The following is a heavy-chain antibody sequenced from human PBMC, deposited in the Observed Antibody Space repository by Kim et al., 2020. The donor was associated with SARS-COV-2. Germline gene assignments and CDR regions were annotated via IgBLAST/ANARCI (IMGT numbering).Heavy chain of an antibody. Sequence: AQKLQGRVTMTTDTSTSTADMELRSLRSDDTAVYYCARAWIPPFGYFDYWGQGTLVTVSS. V-gene: IGHV1-18*01. D-gene: IGHD5-18*01. J-gene: IGHJ4*02. CDR3: ARAWIPPFGYFDY.